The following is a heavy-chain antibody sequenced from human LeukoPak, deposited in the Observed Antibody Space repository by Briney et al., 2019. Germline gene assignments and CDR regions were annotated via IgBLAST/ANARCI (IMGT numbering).Heavy chain of an antibody. CDR1: GFTFSSYA. V-gene: IGHV3-23*01. CDR2: ISGSGGST. Sequence: GGSLRLSCAASGFTFSSYAMSWVRQAPGKGLEWVSAISGSGGSTYYADSVKGRFTISRDNSKNTLYLQMNSLRAEDTAVYYCAKVGFGRYYYDSSDYYYWGQGTLVTVSS. D-gene: IGHD3-22*01. CDR3: AKVGFGRYYYDSSDYYY. J-gene: IGHJ4*02.